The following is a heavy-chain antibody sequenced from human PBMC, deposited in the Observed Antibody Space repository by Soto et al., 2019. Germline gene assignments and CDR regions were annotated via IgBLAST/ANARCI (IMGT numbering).Heavy chain of an antibody. V-gene: IGHV1-69*01. Sequence: VQLMQSGAEVKKPGSSVKVSCKASGGTFSSHSINWVRQAPGQGLEWMGGVISLFGTTNYAHNFKGRVTITADQSTSTAYMELNSRISDDTSVYYCASEVGYGDFAAALLDWGQGTLVTVSS. CDR1: GGTFSSHS. J-gene: IGHJ4*02. CDR2: VISLFGTT. D-gene: IGHD4-17*01. CDR3: ASEVGYGDFAAALLD.